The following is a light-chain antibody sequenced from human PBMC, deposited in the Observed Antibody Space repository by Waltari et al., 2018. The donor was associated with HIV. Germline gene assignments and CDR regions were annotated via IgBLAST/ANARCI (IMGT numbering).Light chain of an antibody. CDR1: SSDVGGYNY. J-gene: IGLJ2*01. CDR2: DVT. V-gene: IGLV2-14*01. CDR3: TSFRPTSAPVV. Sequence: QPALTQPAAVSGSPGQSITISCTGTSSDVGGYNYVYWFLQRPGQAPKLMIYDVTHRPSGVSNRFSGSKSANTASLTISGLQVEDEGDYYCTSFRPTSAPVVFGGGTKLTVL.